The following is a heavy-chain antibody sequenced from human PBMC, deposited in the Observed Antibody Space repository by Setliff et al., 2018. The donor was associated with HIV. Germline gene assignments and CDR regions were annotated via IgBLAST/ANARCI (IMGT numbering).Heavy chain of an antibody. V-gene: IGHV3-48*04. Sequence: PGGSLRLSCTVSGFSFRDFTMNWVRQAPGKGLEWLSFIGVNDVRIDHADSVKGRFTISRDNAKNSLELQMNGLRVDDTAVYYCARERWGDIVATIYWGQGTLVTVSS. CDR3: ARERWGDIVATIY. D-gene: IGHD5-12*01. CDR1: GFSFRDFT. CDR2: IGVNDVRI. J-gene: IGHJ4*02.